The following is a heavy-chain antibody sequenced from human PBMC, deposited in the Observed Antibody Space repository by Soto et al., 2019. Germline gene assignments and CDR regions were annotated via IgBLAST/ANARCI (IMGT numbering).Heavy chain of an antibody. Sequence: EVQLVESGGGLVQPGGSLRLSCAASGFTFSSYSMNWVRQAPGKGLEWVSYISSSSTIYYADSVKGRFTISRDNAKNSLYLQMNSLRDEDTAVYYCARDEDYGGNNNDYWGQGTLVTVSS. CDR1: GFTFSSYS. CDR2: ISSSSTI. D-gene: IGHD4-17*01. CDR3: ARDEDYGGNNNDY. V-gene: IGHV3-48*02. J-gene: IGHJ4*02.